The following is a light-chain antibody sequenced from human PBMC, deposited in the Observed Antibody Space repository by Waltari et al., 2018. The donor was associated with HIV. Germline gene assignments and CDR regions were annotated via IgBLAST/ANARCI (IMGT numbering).Light chain of an antibody. J-gene: IGKJ3*01. CDR2: DAS. V-gene: IGKV3D-20*01. Sequence: EIVLTQSPATLSLSPEERAPLSCGASQNVRRNHLAWYQQKPGLAPRLLIYDASNRAIGIPDTFSGSGSGTDFTLTITSLEPEHFAVYYCQQYADSPVTFGPGTKVDV. CDR3: QQYADSPVT. CDR1: QNVRRNH.